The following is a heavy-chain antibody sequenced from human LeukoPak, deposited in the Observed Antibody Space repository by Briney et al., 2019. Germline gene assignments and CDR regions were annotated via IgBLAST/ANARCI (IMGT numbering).Heavy chain of an antibody. CDR2: ISWNSGSI. CDR3: ARAGSFWHYVY. V-gene: IGHV3-9*01. CDR1: GFTFDDYA. D-gene: IGHD1-7*01. Sequence: GGSLRLSCAASGFTFDDYAMHWVRQAPGKGLEWVSGISWNSGSIGYADSVKGRFTISRDNAKNSLSLQMNGLRVEDTAVYYCARAGSFWHYVYWGQGTLATVSS. J-gene: IGHJ4*02.